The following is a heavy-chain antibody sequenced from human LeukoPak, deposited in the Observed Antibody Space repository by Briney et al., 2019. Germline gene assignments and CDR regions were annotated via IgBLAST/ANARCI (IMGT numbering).Heavy chain of an antibody. CDR2: ISGSGGST. CDR3: AKCGAASGSHHFDD. V-gene: IGHV3-23*01. J-gene: IGHJ4*02. D-gene: IGHD3-10*01. Sequence: PGGSLRLSCAASGFTFSSYAMSWVRQAPGKGLEWVSAISGSGGSTYYGDSVKGRFTISRDNSKNTLYLQMNSLRAEDTAVYYCAKCGAASGSHHFDDWGQGTLVTVSS. CDR1: GFTFSSYA.